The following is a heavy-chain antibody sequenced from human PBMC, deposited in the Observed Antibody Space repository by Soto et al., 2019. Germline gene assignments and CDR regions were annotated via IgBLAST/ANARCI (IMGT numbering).Heavy chain of an antibody. J-gene: IGHJ5*02. D-gene: IGHD6-13*01. Sequence: SQTLSLTCAISGDSVSSNSAAWNWSRQSPSRGLEWLGRTYYRSKWYNDYAVSVKSRITINPDTSKNQFSLQLNSVTPEDTAVYYCAREYSSSWYNPLDPWGQGTLVTVS. CDR1: GDSVSSNSAA. CDR3: AREYSSSWYNPLDP. CDR2: TYYRSKWYN. V-gene: IGHV6-1*01.